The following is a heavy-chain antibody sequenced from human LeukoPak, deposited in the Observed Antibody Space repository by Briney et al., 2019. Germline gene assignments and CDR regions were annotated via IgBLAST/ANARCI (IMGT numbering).Heavy chain of an antibody. V-gene: IGHV1-46*01. J-gene: IGHJ4*02. CDR3: ARLGYCSSTSCPREDY. Sequence: ASVKVSCKASGYTVTSYYMHWVRQAPGQGLEWMGILNPSGGSSSYAQKFQGRATLTRATSTSTAYMELSSLRSEDTVVYYCARLGYCSSTSCPREDYWGQGTLVTVSS. CDR2: LNPSGGSS. CDR1: GYTVTSYY. D-gene: IGHD2-2*01.